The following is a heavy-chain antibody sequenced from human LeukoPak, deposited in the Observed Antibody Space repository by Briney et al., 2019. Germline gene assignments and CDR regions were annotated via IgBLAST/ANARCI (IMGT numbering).Heavy chain of an antibody. Sequence: SETLSLTCAVSGYSISSGYYWGWIRQPPGKGLEWIGSIYHSESTYYNPSLKSRVTISVDTSKNQFSLKLSSVTAADTAVYYCARINDFWSGYYQAYWGQGTLVTVSS. CDR1: GYSISSGYY. CDR2: IYHSEST. V-gene: IGHV4-38-2*01. J-gene: IGHJ4*02. CDR3: ARINDFWSGYYQAY. D-gene: IGHD3-3*01.